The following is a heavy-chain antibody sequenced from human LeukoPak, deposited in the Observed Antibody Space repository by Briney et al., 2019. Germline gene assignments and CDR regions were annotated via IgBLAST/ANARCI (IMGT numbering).Heavy chain of an antibody. V-gene: IGHV1-69*13. CDR1: GYTFTNYG. D-gene: IGHD3-22*01. CDR2: IIPIFGTA. J-gene: IGHJ4*02. CDR3: YSSGYPIDY. Sequence: GASVKVSCKASGYTFTNYGISWVRQAPGQGLEWMGGIIPIFGTANYAQKFQGRVTITADESTSTAYMELSSLRSEDTAVYYCYSSGYPIDYWGQGTLVTVSS.